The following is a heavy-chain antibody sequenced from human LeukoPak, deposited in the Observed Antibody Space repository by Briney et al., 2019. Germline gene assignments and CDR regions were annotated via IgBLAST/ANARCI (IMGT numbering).Heavy chain of an antibody. J-gene: IGHJ6*02. V-gene: IGHV1-46*01. D-gene: IGHD3-22*01. CDR2: INPSGGST. CDR1: GYTFTSYY. Sequence: ASVKVSCKASGYTFTSYYMHWVRQAPGQGLEWMGIINPSGGSTSYAQKFQGRVTMTRDTATSTPYMCPSRLRSSDTAVYSLARDHSDTTLYGMDAWGHGATVAVSS. CDR3: ARDHSDTTLYGMDA.